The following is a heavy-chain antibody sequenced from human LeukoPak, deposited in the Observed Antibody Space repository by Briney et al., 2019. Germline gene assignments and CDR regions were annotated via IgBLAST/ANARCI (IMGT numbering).Heavy chain of an antibody. CDR1: GYSFPTYW. J-gene: IGHJ4*02. D-gene: IGHD1-26*01. CDR3: VRQGGGYRSHFDF. Sequence: GESLKISCKGSGYSFPTYWIAWVRQLPGKGLEWMGIIYPGDFDTRYSPSFQGQVTISADKSITTAYLQWSSLKASDTAMYYCVRQGGGYRSHFDFWGQGTVVSVSS. V-gene: IGHV5-51*01. CDR2: IYPGDFDT.